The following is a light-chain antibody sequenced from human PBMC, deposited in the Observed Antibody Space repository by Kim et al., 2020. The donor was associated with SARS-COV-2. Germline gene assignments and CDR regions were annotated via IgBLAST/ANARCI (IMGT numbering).Light chain of an antibody. Sequence: QSVLTQPPSASGSPGQSVTISCTGTSSDIGGYNYVSWYQQHPGKAPKLMISEVAKRPSGVPDRFSGSKSGNTASLTVSGLQAEDEADYYCSAYAGNNNFVIFGGGTQLTVL. CDR3: SAYAGNNNFVI. J-gene: IGLJ2*01. V-gene: IGLV2-8*01. CDR2: EVA. CDR1: SSDIGGYNY.